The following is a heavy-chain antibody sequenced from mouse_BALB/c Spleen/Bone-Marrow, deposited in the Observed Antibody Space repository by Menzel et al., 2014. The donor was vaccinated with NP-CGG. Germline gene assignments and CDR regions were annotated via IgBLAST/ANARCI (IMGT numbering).Heavy chain of an antibody. Sequence: EVKLMESGPSLVKPSQTLSLTCSVTGDSITSGYWNWIRKFPGNKLEYMGYISCSGSTYYNPSLKSRISITRDTSKNQYYLQLNSVTTEDTATYYCARGGGSSYNYAMDYWGQGTSVTVSS. CDR1: GDSITSGY. J-gene: IGHJ4*01. V-gene: IGHV3-8*02. D-gene: IGHD1-1*01. CDR2: ISCSGST. CDR3: ARGGGSSYNYAMDY.